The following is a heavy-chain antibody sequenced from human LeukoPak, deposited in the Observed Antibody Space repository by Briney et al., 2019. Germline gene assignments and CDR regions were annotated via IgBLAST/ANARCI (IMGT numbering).Heavy chain of an antibody. Sequence: ASVKVSCKASGYTFLCYYLHWVRQAPGQGLEWMAWIDPYTGNTHYAQKFQGRITVTRDTSVSTTYMELSWLTSDDTARYYCAREYSASEHWGQGTLVTVSS. J-gene: IGHJ4*02. V-gene: IGHV1-2*02. CDR2: IDPYTGNT. D-gene: IGHD5-12*01. CDR3: AREYSASEH. CDR1: GYTFLCYY.